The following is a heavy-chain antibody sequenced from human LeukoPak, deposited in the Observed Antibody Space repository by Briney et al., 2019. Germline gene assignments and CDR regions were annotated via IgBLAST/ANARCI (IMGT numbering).Heavy chain of an antibody. V-gene: IGHV3-48*03. CDR3: AGYDFWSGYPYLFDE. Sequence: GGSLRLSXAASGFTFSSYEMNWVRQAPGKGLEWVSYISSSGGTIYYADSVKGGFTISRDNAKTSMYLQMNSLRAEDPAVYYCAGYDFWSGYPYLFDEWGQGTLVTVSS. CDR1: GFTFSSYE. CDR2: ISSSGGTI. D-gene: IGHD3-3*01. J-gene: IGHJ4*02.